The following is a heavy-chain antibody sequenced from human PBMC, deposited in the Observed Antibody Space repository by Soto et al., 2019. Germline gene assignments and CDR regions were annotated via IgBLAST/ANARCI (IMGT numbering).Heavy chain of an antibody. CDR3: ARVRYSSGWYLDY. CDR2: IYYSGST. D-gene: IGHD6-19*01. V-gene: IGHV4-59*01. CDR1: GGSISSYY. Sequence: SETLSLTCTVSGGSISSYYWSWIRQPPGKGLEWIGYIYYSGSTNYNPSLKSRVTISVDTSKNQFSLKLSSVTAADTAVYYCARVRYSSGWYLDYWGQGTLVTVSS. J-gene: IGHJ4*02.